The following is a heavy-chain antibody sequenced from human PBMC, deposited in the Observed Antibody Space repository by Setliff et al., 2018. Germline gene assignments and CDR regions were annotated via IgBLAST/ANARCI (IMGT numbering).Heavy chain of an antibody. Sequence: GGSLRLSCAASRFTFSNYWMSWVRQAPGKGLEWVAIIKQDGSEKYYVDSVKGRFTISRDNSKNTLHLQMNSLRAEDTAVYYCAKGADSSGYHIDYWGQGTLVTVSS. V-gene: IGHV3-7*03. CDR2: IKQDGSEK. J-gene: IGHJ4*02. CDR1: RFTFSNYW. D-gene: IGHD3-22*01. CDR3: AKGADSSGYHIDY.